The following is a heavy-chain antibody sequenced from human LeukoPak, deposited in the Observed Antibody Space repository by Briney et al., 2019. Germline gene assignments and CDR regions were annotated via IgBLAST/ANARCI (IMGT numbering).Heavy chain of an antibody. CDR2: ISSSMISR. Sequence: GGSLRLSCAPSGFTFRRYTMTWVRQAPGQGLEWVSSISSSMISRDYADSVKDRFTISRDNARNLLYLQMNSLRAEDTAIYYCARLHDVLTCYLDYWGQGTLVTVSS. D-gene: IGHD3-9*01. CDR1: GFTFRRYT. J-gene: IGHJ4*02. V-gene: IGHV3-21*01. CDR3: ARLHDVLTCYLDY.